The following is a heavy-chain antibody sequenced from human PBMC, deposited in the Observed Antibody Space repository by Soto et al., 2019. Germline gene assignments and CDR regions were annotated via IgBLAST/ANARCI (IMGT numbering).Heavy chain of an antibody. CDR3: ARSDGRY. Sequence: QVQLQESGPGLVKPSETLSLTCTVSGGSISSYYWSWIRQPPGKGLEWIGYIYYSGSTNYNPSLXXRXXISVDTAKNQFSRKLSSVTAADTAVYYCARSDGRYWGQGTLVTVSS. V-gene: IGHV4-59*01. J-gene: IGHJ4*02. CDR2: IYYSGST. CDR1: GGSISSYY.